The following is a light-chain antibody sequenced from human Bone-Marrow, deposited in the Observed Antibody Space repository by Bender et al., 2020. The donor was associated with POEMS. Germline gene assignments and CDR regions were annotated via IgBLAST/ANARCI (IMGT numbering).Light chain of an antibody. CDR3: ISYAGTYTFV. J-gene: IGLJ1*01. Sequence: QSVLTQPPSASGSPGQSVTISCTGTSSDVAAYDYVSWYQQRPGKAPKLLIHEVTKRPFGVPDRFSGAKSGNTASLTVSGLQAEDEADYYCISYAGTYTFVFGTGTKVTVL. V-gene: IGLV2-8*01. CDR2: EVT. CDR1: SSDVAAYDY.